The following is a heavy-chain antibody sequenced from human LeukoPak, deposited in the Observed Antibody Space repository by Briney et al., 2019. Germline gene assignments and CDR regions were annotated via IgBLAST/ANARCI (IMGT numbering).Heavy chain of an antibody. CDR1: GGTFSSYA. D-gene: IGHD5-12*01. V-gene: IGHV1-69*05. J-gene: IGHJ4*02. CDR3: ARDSLHRVATISPHFDY. CDR2: IIPIFGTA. Sequence: SVKVSCKASGGTFSSYAISWVRQAPGQGLEWMGGIIPIFGTANYAQKFQGRVTITTDESTSTAYMEVSSLRSEDTAVYYCARDSLHRVATISPHFDYWGQGTLVTVSS.